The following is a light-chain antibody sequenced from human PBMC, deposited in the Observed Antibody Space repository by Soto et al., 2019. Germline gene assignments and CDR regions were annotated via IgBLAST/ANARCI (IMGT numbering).Light chain of an antibody. CDR3: QHYNSYSEA. Sequence: DIQMTQSPASLSASLGDRVTITWKASQDISNYLNWYQQKTGKAPKLLIYDASNLETGVPSRFSGSGYGTDVNLTISSLQPEDFATYYCQHYNSYSEAFGQGTKVDIK. CDR2: DAS. V-gene: IGKV1-33*01. J-gene: IGKJ1*01. CDR1: QDISNY.